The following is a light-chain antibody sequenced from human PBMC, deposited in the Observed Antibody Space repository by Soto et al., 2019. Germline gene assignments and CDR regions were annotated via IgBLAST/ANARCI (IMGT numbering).Light chain of an antibody. CDR3: QQYASLPIT. J-gene: IGKJ5*01. CDR1: QSISNY. Sequence: DIQMTQSPSSLSASVGDRVTITCRASQSISNYLNWYQQRKGKAPKLLIYDASNLDTGVPSRFTGSGSGTDFTFTITRLQSEDVETYYCQQYASLPITFGQGTRLEIK. CDR2: DAS. V-gene: IGKV1-33*01.